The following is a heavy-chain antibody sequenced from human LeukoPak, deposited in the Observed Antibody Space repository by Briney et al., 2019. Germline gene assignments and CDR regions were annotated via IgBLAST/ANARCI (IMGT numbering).Heavy chain of an antibody. Sequence: ASVKVSCKVSGKTLTEVSIHWVRQAPGQGLEWMGIINPSGGSTSYAQKFQGRVTMTRDTSTSTVYMELSSLRSEDTAVYYCAREIAAAGRGGSVYWGQGTLVTVSS. CDR1: GKTLTEVS. J-gene: IGHJ4*02. CDR2: INPSGGST. V-gene: IGHV1-46*01. CDR3: AREIAAAGRGGSVY. D-gene: IGHD6-13*01.